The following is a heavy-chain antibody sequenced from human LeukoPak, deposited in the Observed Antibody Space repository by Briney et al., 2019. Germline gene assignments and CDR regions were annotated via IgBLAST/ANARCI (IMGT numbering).Heavy chain of an antibody. J-gene: IGHJ4*02. V-gene: IGHV4-34*01. CDR2: INHSGST. CDR1: GGSFSGYY. D-gene: IGHD3-22*01. CDR3: ATQETVQSYYYDSSGSVDY. Sequence: SETLSLTCAVYGGSFSGYYWSWIRQPPGKGLEWIGEINHSGSTYYNPSLKSRVTISVDTSKNQFSLKLSSVTAADTAVYYCATQETVQSYYYDSSGSVDYWGQGTLVTVSS.